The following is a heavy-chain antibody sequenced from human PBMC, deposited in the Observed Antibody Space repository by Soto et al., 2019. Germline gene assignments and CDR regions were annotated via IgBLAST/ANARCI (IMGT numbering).Heavy chain of an antibody. D-gene: IGHD1-26*01. J-gene: IGHJ4*02. CDR1: GFTFSNYG. Sequence: HPGGSLRLSCVGSGFTFSNYGMHWVRQPPGKGLEWVALISDDGDKRYYADSVRGRLIIPRDNSKDTLYLQMNSLGPDDTAVYFCAKARVRIVGANSFDYWGQGTPVTVSS. CDR2: ISDDGDKR. CDR3: AKARVRIVGANSFDY. V-gene: IGHV3-30*18.